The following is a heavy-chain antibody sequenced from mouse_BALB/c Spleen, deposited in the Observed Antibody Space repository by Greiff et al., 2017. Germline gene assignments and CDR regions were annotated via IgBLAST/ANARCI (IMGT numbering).Heavy chain of an antibody. Sequence: VQLQQPGAELVKPGASVKMSCKASGYTFTSYWMHWVKQRPGQGLEWIGTIDPSDSYTSYNQKFKGKATLTVDTSSSTAYMQLSSLTSEDSAVYYCTRSAYYGNYVFYYAMDYWGQGTSVTVSS. CDR3: TRSAYYGNYVFYYAMDY. J-gene: IGHJ4*01. CDR2: IDPSDSYT. V-gene: IGHV1S127*01. D-gene: IGHD2-10*01. CDR1: GYTFTSYW.